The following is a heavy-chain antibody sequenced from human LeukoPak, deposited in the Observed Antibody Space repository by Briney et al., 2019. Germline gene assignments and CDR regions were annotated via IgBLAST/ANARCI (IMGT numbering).Heavy chain of an antibody. CDR3: AKDDAWLQYNY. Sequence: GRTLRLSCAVSGFTFSGFAMHWVREAPGKGREGGAVISYYGSNKYYVDAVKGRFTVSRDNSKNTLYLQINSLRDEDTAVYYCAKDDAWLQYNYWRRGTLVTVSS. CDR1: GFTFSGFA. J-gene: IGHJ4*02. CDR2: ISYYGSNK. V-gene: IGHV3-30*04. D-gene: IGHD5-24*01.